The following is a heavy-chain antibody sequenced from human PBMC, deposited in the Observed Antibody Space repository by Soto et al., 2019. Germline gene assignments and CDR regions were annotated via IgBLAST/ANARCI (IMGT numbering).Heavy chain of an antibody. D-gene: IGHD3-10*01. V-gene: IGHV4-59*01. CDR2: IYYTGST. CDR1: GGSINTYY. Sequence: QVQLQESGPGLVKPSETLSLTCTASGGSINTYYWNWIRQSPGKGLEWIGYIYYTGSTKYHPSLESRVTISVDTSKKQFSLRLNSVTPADTAVYYCAGGPYYFGLDVWGQGTTVPVSS. CDR3: AGGPYYFGLDV. J-gene: IGHJ6*02.